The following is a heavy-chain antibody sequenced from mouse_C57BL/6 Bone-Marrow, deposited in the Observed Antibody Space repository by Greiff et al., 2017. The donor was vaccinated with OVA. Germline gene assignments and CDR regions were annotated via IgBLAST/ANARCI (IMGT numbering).Heavy chain of an antibody. J-gene: IGHJ4*01. D-gene: IGHD1-1*01. CDR3: ARILRYYYAMDY. CDR2: IHPNSGST. Sequence: QVQLQQPGAELVKPGASVKLSCKASGYTFTSYWMHWVKQRPGQGLEWIGMIHPNSGSTNYNEKFKSKATLTVDKSSSTAYMQLSSLTSEDSAVYYCARILRYYYAMDYRGQGTSVTVSS. CDR1: GYTFTSYW. V-gene: IGHV1-64*01.